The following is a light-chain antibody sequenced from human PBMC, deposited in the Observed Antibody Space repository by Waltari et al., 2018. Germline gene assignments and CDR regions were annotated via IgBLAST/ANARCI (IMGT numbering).Light chain of an antibody. J-gene: IGLJ2*01. Sequence: SYELTQPPSVSVSPGQTATITCSGDALPKQYAYWYQQKPGQAPLLLIYQDTNRPSKIPDRFSGSSSGTTVTLTISGVQAEDEADYYCQSAVSSGTYVVFGGGTKLTVL. CDR3: QSAVSSGTYVV. V-gene: IGLV3-25*03. CDR2: QDT. CDR1: ALPKQY.